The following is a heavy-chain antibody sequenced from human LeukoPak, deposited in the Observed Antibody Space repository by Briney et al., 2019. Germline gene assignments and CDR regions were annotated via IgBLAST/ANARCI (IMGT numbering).Heavy chain of an antibody. CDR3: ARVEQWLTPFDY. J-gene: IGHJ4*02. D-gene: IGHD6-19*01. CDR1: GFTFSSYA. V-gene: IGHV3-30-3*01. Sequence: PGRSLRLSCAASGFTFSSYAMHWVRRAPGKGLEWVAVISYDGSNKYYADSVKGRFTISRDNSKNTLYLQMNSLRAEDTAVYYCARVEQWLTPFDYWGQGTLVTVSS. CDR2: ISYDGSNK.